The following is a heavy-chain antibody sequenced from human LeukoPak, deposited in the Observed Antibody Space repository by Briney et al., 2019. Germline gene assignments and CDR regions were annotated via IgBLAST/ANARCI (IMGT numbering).Heavy chain of an antibody. Sequence: GASVKVSCKASGYTFTSYDINWVRQATGQGLEWMGWMNPNSGNTGYAQKFQGRVTITRNTSISTAYMELSSLRSEDTAVYYCARGRKTMRHGSGSYYSFDYWGQGTLVTVSS. V-gene: IGHV1-8*03. D-gene: IGHD3-10*01. CDR1: GYTFTSYD. CDR3: ARGRKTMRHGSGSYYSFDY. CDR2: MNPNSGNT. J-gene: IGHJ4*02.